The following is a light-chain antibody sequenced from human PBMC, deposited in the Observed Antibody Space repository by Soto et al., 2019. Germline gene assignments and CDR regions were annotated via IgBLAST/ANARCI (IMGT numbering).Light chain of an antibody. CDR2: EVS. CDR3: SSYAGSNNYV. V-gene: IGLV2-8*01. J-gene: IGLJ1*01. Sequence: QSALTQPPSASGSPGQSVTISCTGTSSDVGSYNYVSWYQQHPGKAPKLMIFEVSKRPSGVPDRFSGSRSGNTASLTVSGLQAEDEADYYCSSYAGSNNYVFGTGTKVTLL. CDR1: SSDVGSYNY.